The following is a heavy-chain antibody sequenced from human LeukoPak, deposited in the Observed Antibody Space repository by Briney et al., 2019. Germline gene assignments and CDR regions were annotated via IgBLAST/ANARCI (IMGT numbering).Heavy chain of an antibody. CDR2: ISYDGSNK. V-gene: IGHV3-30-3*01. Sequence: PGRSLRLSCAASGFTFSSYAMHWVRQAPGKGLEWVAVISYDGSNKYYADSVKGRFTISRDNSKNTLYLQMNSLRAEDTAVYYCAKEYNYYYYGMDVWGQGTTVTVSS. J-gene: IGHJ6*02. CDR1: GFTFSSYA. CDR3: AKEYNYYYYGMDV. D-gene: IGHD5-12*01.